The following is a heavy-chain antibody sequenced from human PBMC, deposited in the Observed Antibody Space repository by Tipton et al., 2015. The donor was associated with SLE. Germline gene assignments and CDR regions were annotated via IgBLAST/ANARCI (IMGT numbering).Heavy chain of an antibody. J-gene: IGHJ4*02. CDR3: AAGLGDY. CDR1: GFLFRTFP. CDR2: ISSSGNFK. Sequence: SLRLSCGASGFLFRTFPMTWVRQAPGKGLEWVSSISSSGNFKYYSDSLEGRFTISGDNAKNSLYLQMNSLRAEDTAVYYCAAGLGDYWGPGTLVTASS. V-gene: IGHV3-21*01. D-gene: IGHD6-13*01.